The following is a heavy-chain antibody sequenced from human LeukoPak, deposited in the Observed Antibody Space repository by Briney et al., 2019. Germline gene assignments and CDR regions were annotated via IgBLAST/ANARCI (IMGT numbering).Heavy chain of an antibody. V-gene: IGHV4-61*02. CDR2: IYTSGST. Sequence: PSETLSLTCTVSSGSISSGFYYWSWIRQPAGKGLEWIGRIYTSGSTNYNPSLKSRVTISIDTSKNQFSLKLRSVTAADTAVYYCARDQRITMVRGVIIKGRNWFDPWGQGTLVTVSS. CDR3: ARDQRITMVRGVIIKGRNWFDP. D-gene: IGHD3-10*01. CDR1: SGSISSGFYY. J-gene: IGHJ5*02.